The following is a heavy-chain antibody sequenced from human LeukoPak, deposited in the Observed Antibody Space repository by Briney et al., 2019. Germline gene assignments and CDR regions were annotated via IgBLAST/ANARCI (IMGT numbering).Heavy chain of an antibody. CDR3: ARGIETEEPTPNWFDP. D-gene: IGHD7-27*01. CDR1: GYTFTGYY. CDR2: INPNTGGT. J-gene: IGHJ5*02. V-gene: IGHV1-2*02. Sequence: ASVRVSCKASGYTFTGYYLHWVRQAPGQGLEWMGWINPNTGGTSYAQKFQGRVTMTRDTSISTAYMELSRLRSDDTAVYYCARGIETEEPTPNWFDPWGQGTLVTVSS.